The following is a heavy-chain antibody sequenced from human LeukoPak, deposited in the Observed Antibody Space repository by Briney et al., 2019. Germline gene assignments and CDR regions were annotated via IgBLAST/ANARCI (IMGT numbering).Heavy chain of an antibody. J-gene: IGHJ6*03. CDR2: INSDGSST. CDR3: ARVGGYSYGWGYYYYYMDV. V-gene: IGHV3-74*01. D-gene: IGHD5-18*01. CDR1: GFTFSSYW. Sequence: PGGSLRLSCAASGFTFSSYWMHWVRQAPGKGLVWVSRINSDGSSTSYADSVKGRFTISRDNAKNTPYLQMNSLRAEDTAVYYCARVGGYSYGWGYYYYYMDVWGKGTTVTVSS.